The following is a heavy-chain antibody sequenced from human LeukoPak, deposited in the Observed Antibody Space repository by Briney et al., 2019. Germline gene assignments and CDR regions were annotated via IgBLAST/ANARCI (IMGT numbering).Heavy chain of an antibody. D-gene: IGHD6-13*01. CDR1: RYTFTGYY. CDR2: INPNSGGT. J-gene: IGHJ4*02. Sequence: GASVKVSCKASRYTFTGYYMHWVRQAPGQGLEWMGWINPNSGGTNYAQKFQGRVTMTRDTSISTAYMELSRLRSDDTAVYYCARVRSIAAAGKEFDYWGQGTLVTVSS. CDR3: ARVRSIAAAGKEFDY. V-gene: IGHV1-2*02.